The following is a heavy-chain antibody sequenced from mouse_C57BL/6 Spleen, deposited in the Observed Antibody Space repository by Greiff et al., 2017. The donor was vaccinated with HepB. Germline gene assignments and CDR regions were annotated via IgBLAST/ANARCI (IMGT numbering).Heavy chain of an antibody. J-gene: IGHJ3*01. CDR3: ARNYDGAAAWFAY. Sequence: QVQLKQPGAELVMPGASVKLSCKASGYTFTSYWMHWVKQRPGQGLEWIGEIDPSDSYTNYNQKFKGKSTLTVDKSSSTAYMQLSSLTSEDSAVYYCARNYDGAAAWFAYWGQGTLVTVSA. V-gene: IGHV1-69*01. D-gene: IGHD2-4*01. CDR1: GYTFTSYW. CDR2: IDPSDSYT.